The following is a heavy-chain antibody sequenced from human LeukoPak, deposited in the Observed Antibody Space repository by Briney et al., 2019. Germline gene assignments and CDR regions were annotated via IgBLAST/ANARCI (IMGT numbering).Heavy chain of an antibody. V-gene: IGHV1-69*13. CDR1: GGTFSSYA. CDR2: IIPIFGTA. J-gene: IGHJ5*02. CDR3: ARDPQVRGYNWFDP. Sequence: SVTVSCTASGGTFSSYAISWVRQAPGQGLEWMGGIIPIFGTANYAQKFQGRVTITADESTSTAYMELSSLRSEDTAVYYCARDPQVRGYNWFDPWGQGTLVTVSS. D-gene: IGHD3-10*01.